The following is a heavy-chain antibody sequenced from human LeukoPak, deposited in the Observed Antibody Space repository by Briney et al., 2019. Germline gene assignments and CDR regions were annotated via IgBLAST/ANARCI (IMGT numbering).Heavy chain of an antibody. V-gene: IGHV4-59*01. J-gene: IGHJ4*02. Sequence: SETLSLTCTVSGGSISSYYWSWIRQPPGRGLEWIGYIYYTGSTNYNPSLKSRVTISVDASKNQFSLKLSSVTAADTAVYYCARLTHPTVTTWVFDYWGQGTLVTVSS. D-gene: IGHD4-17*01. CDR1: GGSISSYY. CDR2: IYYTGST. CDR3: ARLTHPTVTTWVFDY.